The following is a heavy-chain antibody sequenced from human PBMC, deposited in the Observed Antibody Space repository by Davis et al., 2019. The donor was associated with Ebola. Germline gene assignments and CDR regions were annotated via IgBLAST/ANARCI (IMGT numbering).Heavy chain of an antibody. J-gene: IGHJ6*02. CDR2: IKPDGSEK. CDR3: ARGRRLDV. V-gene: IGHV3-7*03. Sequence: GESLKISCAASGFTFSIYWMTWDRQAPGKGLEWVANIKPDGSEKYYVDSVKGRFTISRDNAKNSLYLQMNSLRAEDTAIYYCARGRRLDVWGQGTTVTVSS. CDR1: GFTFSIYW.